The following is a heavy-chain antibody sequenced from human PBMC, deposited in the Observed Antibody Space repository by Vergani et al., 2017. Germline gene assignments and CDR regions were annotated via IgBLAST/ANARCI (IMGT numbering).Heavy chain of an antibody. CDR1: GFTFDDYA. Sequence: EVQLVESGGGLVQPGRSLRLSCAASGFTFDDYAMHWVRKAQGKGLEWVSGISWNSGSIGYADSVKGRFTISRDNAKNSLYLQMNSLRAEDTALYYCAKDRHSSGWYLLAAHYFDYWGQGTLVTVSS. CDR2: ISWNSGSI. J-gene: IGHJ4*02. CDR3: AKDRHSSGWYLLAAHYFDY. D-gene: IGHD6-19*01. V-gene: IGHV3-9*01.